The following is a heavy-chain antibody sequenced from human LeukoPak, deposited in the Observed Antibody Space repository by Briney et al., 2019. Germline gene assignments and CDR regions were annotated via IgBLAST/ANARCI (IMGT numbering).Heavy chain of an antibody. V-gene: IGHV4-59*01. CDR3: ARDRARGDAFDI. J-gene: IGHJ3*02. Sequence: SETLSLTCTVSGGSISSYYWSWIRQPPGKGLEWIGYIYYSGSTNYNPSLKSRVTISVDTSKNQFSLKLSSVTAADTAVYYCARDRARGDAFDIWGQGTMVTVSS. CDR1: GGSISSYY. CDR2: IYYSGST.